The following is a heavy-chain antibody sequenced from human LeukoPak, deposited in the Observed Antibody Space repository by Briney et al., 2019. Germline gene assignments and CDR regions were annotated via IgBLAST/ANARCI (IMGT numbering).Heavy chain of an antibody. CDR1: GYTFTSYD. CDR3: ATGPSVCSSTTCYNYMDV. D-gene: IGHD2-2*02. Sequence: ASVQVSCKASGYTFTSYDMNWVRQATGQGLEWMGWMNPKSGDTGYAQKFQGRVTMTRNTSITTAYMELSSLRSEDTAVYYCATGPSVCSSTTCYNYMDVWGKGTTVTVSS. J-gene: IGHJ6*03. V-gene: IGHV1-8*01. CDR2: MNPKSGDT.